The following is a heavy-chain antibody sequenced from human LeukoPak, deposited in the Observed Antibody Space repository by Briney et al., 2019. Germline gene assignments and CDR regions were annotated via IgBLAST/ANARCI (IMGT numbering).Heavy chain of an antibody. CDR3: VRHTGGTTLDY. V-gene: IGHV4-59*08. D-gene: IGHD1/OR15-1a*01. CDR1: GGSMSPYY. Sequence: SETLSLTCTVSGGSMSPYYWSWMRQPPGRGLEWIGHISFSGSTDYYPSLKSRVTISIDTSRNQFSLKLNSVTAADTAVYYCVRHTGGTTLDYWGQGTQVTVSP. J-gene: IGHJ4*02. CDR2: ISFSGST.